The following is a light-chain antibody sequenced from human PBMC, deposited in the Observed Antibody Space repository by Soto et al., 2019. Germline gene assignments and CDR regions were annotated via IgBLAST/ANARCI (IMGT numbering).Light chain of an antibody. Sequence: DIQMTQSPSSLSTSIGDRVTITCRASQRINIYLNWYRQKPGKAPELLIYSASNLQSGVPSRFSGSGSGTDFTLTISGLQSEDFATYYCQESFSTPTFSLGTRLEIK. CDR3: QESFSTPT. CDR2: SAS. V-gene: IGKV1-39*01. J-gene: IGKJ5*01. CDR1: QRINIY.